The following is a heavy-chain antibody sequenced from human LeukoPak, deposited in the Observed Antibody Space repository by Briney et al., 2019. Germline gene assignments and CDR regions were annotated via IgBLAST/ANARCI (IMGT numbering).Heavy chain of an antibody. Sequence: GGSLRLSCAASGFTFSSYSMNWVRQAPGKGLEWVSSISSSSSYIYYADSVKGRFTTSRDNAKNSLYLQMNSLRAEDTAVYYCARVAAAGLHDYWGQGTLVTVSS. J-gene: IGHJ4*02. CDR2: ISSSSSYI. V-gene: IGHV3-21*01. CDR3: ARVAAAGLHDY. D-gene: IGHD6-13*01. CDR1: GFTFSSYS.